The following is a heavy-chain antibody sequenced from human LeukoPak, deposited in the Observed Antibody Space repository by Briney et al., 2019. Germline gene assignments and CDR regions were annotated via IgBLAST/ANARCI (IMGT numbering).Heavy chain of an antibody. CDR3: AELGITMIGGV. D-gene: IGHD3-10*02. Sequence: PGGSLRLSCAASGFTFSSYEMNWVREAPGKGLEWVSYISSSGSTIYYADSVKGRFTISRDNAKNSLYLQMNSLRAEDTAVYYCAELGITMIGGVWGKGTTVTISS. CDR2: ISSSGSTI. J-gene: IGHJ6*04. CDR1: GFTFSSYE. V-gene: IGHV3-48*03.